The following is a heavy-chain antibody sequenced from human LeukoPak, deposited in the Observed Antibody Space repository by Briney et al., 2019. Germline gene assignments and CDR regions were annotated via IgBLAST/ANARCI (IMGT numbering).Heavy chain of an antibody. D-gene: IGHD6-13*01. CDR2: IYYSGST. CDR3: ARVGYSSSWYVVGAFDY. V-gene: IGHV4-59*01. CDR1: GGSTSGYY. J-gene: IGHJ4*02. Sequence: SETLSLTCTVSGGSTSGYYWSWIRQPPGKGLEWIGYIYYSGSTNYNPSLKSRVTISVDTSKNKFSLKLSPVTAADTAVYYCARVGYSSSWYVVGAFDYWGRGTLVTVSS.